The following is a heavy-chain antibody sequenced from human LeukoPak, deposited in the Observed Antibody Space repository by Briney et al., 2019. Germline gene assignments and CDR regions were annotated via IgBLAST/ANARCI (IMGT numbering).Heavy chain of an antibody. CDR1: GASISSYY. J-gene: IGHJ4*02. CDR3: ARVRSSGWYPFDY. CDR2: IYYSGST. V-gene: IGHV4-59*01. D-gene: IGHD6-19*01. Sequence: SETLSLTCTVSGASISSYYWSWIRQPPGKGLEWIGYIYYSGSTNYNPSLKSRVTISVDTSKNQFSLKLSSVTAADTAVYYCARVRSSGWYPFDYWGQGTLVTVSS.